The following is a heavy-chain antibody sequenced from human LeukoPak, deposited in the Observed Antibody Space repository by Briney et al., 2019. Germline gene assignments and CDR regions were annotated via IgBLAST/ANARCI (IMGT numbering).Heavy chain of an antibody. D-gene: IGHD6-13*01. CDR2: INWNGGSI. Sequence: PGGSLRLSCAASGFTFDDYGMSWVRQAPGKGLEWVSGINWNGGSIGYADSVKGRFTISRDNAKNSLYLQMNSLRAEDTALYYCARDSSSWELYYYHYMDVWGKGTTVTVSS. J-gene: IGHJ6*03. CDR1: GFTFDDYG. CDR3: ARDSSSWELYYYHYMDV. V-gene: IGHV3-20*04.